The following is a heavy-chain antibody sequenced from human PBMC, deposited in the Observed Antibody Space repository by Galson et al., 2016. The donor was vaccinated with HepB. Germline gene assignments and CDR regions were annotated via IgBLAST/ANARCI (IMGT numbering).Heavy chain of an antibody. V-gene: IGHV3-30-3*01. J-gene: IGHJ6*02. Sequence: SLRLSCAVSGFTFSTYAMHWVRQSPGKGLEWVAVISHDGSNKFYADSVKGRFTISRDSSKNTLFLQMNSLRAEDTAIFYCARDQWASGMDVWGQGTTVTVS. CDR3: ARDQWASGMDV. CDR2: ISHDGSNK. CDR1: GFTFSTYA. D-gene: IGHD1-26*01.